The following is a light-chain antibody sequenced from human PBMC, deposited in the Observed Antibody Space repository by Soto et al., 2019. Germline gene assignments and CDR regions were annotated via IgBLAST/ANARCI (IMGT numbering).Light chain of an antibody. Sequence: DIQMTQSPSTLSASVGDRVTITCRASQSISTWLAWYQQKPGKAPKLLIYDASSLESGVPSRFSGIGSGTEFTLTISSLQPDDFATYYCQQYNSYRSFGQGTKLEIK. CDR1: QSISTW. CDR3: QQYNSYRS. V-gene: IGKV1-5*01. CDR2: DAS. J-gene: IGKJ2*01.